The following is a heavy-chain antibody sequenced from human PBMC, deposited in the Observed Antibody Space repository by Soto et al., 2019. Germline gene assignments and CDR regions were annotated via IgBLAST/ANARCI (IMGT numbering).Heavy chain of an antibody. Sequence: SETLSLTCAVYGGSFSGYYWSWIRQPPGKGLEWIGEINHSGSTNYNPSLKSRVTISVDTSKNQFSLKLSSVTAADTAVYYCARVFPRRAYSGYANPLGYYYYMDVWGKGTTVTVSS. CDR2: INHSGST. CDR3: ARVFPRRAYSGYANPLGYYYYMDV. D-gene: IGHD5-12*01. J-gene: IGHJ6*03. CDR1: GGSFSGYY. V-gene: IGHV4-34*01.